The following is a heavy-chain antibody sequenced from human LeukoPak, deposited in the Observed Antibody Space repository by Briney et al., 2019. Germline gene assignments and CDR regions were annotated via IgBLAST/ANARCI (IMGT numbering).Heavy chain of an antibody. CDR1: GGTSTTYA. V-gene: IGHV1-69*01. D-gene: IGHD3-22*01. CDR3: ARAPLGPGFYYESTGYCYFDC. CDR2: IIPMFGTP. J-gene: IGHJ4*02. Sequence: VASVKVSCKASGGTSTTYAINWVRQAPGQGLEWMGGIIPMFGTPHYAQKFQGRVTIIADESMGTAYMDLSSLRSNDTAVYFCARAPLGPGFYYESTGYCYFDCWGQGSPVTVSS.